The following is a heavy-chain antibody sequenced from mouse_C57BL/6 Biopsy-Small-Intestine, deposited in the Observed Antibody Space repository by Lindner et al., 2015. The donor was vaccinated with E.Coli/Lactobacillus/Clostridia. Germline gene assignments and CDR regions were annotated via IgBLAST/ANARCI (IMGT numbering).Heavy chain of an antibody. D-gene: IGHD1-1*01. Sequence: VQLQESGPELVKPWASVKIILGKVFLVTHSLATTCTWVKQSPEKSLEWIGEINPSTGGTTYNQNFKAKATLTVDKSSSTAYMQLKSLTSEDSAVYYCARSGVYSSGGFAYWGQGTLVTVSA. J-gene: IGHJ3*01. CDR1: VTHSLATT. V-gene: IGHV1-42*01. CDR3: ARSGVYSSGGFAY. CDR2: INPSTGGT.